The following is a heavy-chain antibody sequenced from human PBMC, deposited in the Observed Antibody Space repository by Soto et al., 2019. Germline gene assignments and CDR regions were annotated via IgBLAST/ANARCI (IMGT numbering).Heavy chain of an antibody. CDR3: ARVRQGCSANNCYFDP. V-gene: IGHV4-4*02. CDR1: GGSVRAPDW. D-gene: IGHD1-1*01. Sequence: SETLSLTCTLSGGSVRAPDWWNWVRQSPDKGLEWIAEVHISGHSNYNPPLRSRVSVSIDSSKNQFYLNLNSVTAADTAIYYCARVRQGCSANNCYFDPWGQGTQVTVSS. J-gene: IGHJ5*01. CDR2: VHISGHS.